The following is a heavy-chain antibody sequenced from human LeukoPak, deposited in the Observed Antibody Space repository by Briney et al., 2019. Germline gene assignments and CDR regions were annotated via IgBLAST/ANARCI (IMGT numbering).Heavy chain of an antibody. V-gene: IGHV3-43*01. CDR3: AKDWHYYGDDFDL. J-gene: IGHJ2*01. CDR1: GYSFADYA. CDR2: ISWYDGTT. Sequence: RAGGSLRLSCTDSGYSFADYAMYWFRQAPETGLEWVSLISWYDGTTYYADSMKGRFTISIDNSKNSLYLQMNSLRTEHTALYYLAKDWHYYGDDFDLWGRGTLVTVSS. D-gene: IGHD4-17*01.